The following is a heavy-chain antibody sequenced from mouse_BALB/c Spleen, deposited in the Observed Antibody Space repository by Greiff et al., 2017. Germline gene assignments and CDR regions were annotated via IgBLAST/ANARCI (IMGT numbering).Heavy chain of an antibody. CDR2: ISYDGSN. Sequence: EVKVEESGPGLVKPSQSLSLTCSVTGYSITSGYYWNWIRQFPGNKLEWMGYISYDGSNNYNPSLKNRISITRDTSKNQFFLKLNSVTTEDTATYYCARGLGRWYFDVWGAGTTVTVSS. V-gene: IGHV3-6*02. D-gene: IGHD4-1*01. CDR1: GYSITSGYY. CDR3: ARGLGRWYFDV. J-gene: IGHJ1*01.